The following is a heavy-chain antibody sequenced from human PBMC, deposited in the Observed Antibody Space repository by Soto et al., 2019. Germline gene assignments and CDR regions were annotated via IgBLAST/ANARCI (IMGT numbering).Heavy chain of an antibody. CDR1: GFTVRSSY. J-gene: IGHJ4*02. Sequence: EVQLVESGGGLVQPGGSLRLSCAASGFTVRSSYMSWVRQAPGKGLEWVSLIYSGGSTYYADSVKSRFTFSRDNSNNTLYLQMNSLRAEDTAVYYCARSLLWFGELRYWGQGTLVTVSS. CDR2: IYSGGST. V-gene: IGHV3-66*01. CDR3: ARSLLWFGELRY. D-gene: IGHD3-10*01.